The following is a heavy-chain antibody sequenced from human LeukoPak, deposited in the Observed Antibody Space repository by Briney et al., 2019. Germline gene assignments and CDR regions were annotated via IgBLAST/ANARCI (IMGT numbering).Heavy chain of an antibody. CDR3: ARGRSYYDSSGYYYVY. Sequence: PSETLSLTCAVFGGSFSGYYWSWIRQPPGKGREWIGEINHSGSTTYNPSLKSRATISLDTSKNQFSLMLSSVTAADTAVYYCARGRSYYDSSGYYYVYWGQGTLVTVSS. CDR1: GGSFSGYY. V-gene: IGHV4-34*01. J-gene: IGHJ4*02. D-gene: IGHD3-22*01. CDR2: INHSGST.